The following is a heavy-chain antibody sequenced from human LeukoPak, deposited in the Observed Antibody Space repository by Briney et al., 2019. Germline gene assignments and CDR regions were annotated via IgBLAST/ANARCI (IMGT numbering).Heavy chain of an antibody. CDR3: AINGELYDFWSGLNY. V-gene: IGHV1-69*05. D-gene: IGHD3-3*01. J-gene: IGHJ4*02. CDR2: IIPIFGTA. Sequence: ASVKVSCKASGGTFSSYAISWVRQAPGQGLEWMGGIIPIFGTANYAQKFQGRVTITTDESTSTAYMELSSLRSEDTAVYYCAINGELYDFWSGLNYWGQGTLVTVSS. CDR1: GGTFSSYA.